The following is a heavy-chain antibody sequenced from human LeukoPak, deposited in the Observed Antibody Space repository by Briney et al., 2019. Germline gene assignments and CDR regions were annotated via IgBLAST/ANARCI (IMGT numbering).Heavy chain of an antibody. CDR2: LYWNDYK. J-gene: IGHJ5*02. Sequence: TLSLTCTVSGGSISSYYWSWIRQPPGKALEWLALLYWNDYKYYSPSLKSRLSITRDTSKNQVVLTLTNMDPVDTATYFCAHSRTSAWPTPYNYFDPWGQGTLVTVSS. CDR1: GGSISSYYW. CDR3: AHSRTSAWPTPYNYFDP. V-gene: IGHV2-5*01. D-gene: IGHD6-19*01.